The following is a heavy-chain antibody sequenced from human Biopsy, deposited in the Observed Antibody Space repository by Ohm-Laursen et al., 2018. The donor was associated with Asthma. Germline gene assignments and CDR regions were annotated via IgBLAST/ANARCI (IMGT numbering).Heavy chain of an antibody. CDR3: ARTYCDFLTGQVKDVFGV. V-gene: IGHV1-3*04. CDR2: VNTCNGDT. D-gene: IGHD3-9*01. Sequence: SVKVSCKASGYNFISFAIHWVRQAPGQRLEWMGWVNTCNGDTKYSQKFQGRVTITRDTSASTAYMELRSLRSEDTATYYCARTYCDFLTGQVKDVFGVWGQGTMVPVSS. J-gene: IGHJ3*01. CDR1: GYNFISFA.